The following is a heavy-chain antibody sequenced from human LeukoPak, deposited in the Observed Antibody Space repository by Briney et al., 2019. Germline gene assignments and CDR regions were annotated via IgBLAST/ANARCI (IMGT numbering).Heavy chain of an antibody. D-gene: IGHD2/OR15-2a*01. Sequence: GGSLRLSCAASGFTFSSYAMSWVRQAPGKGLEWVSYISSTAISIYYADSVKGRFTISRDNAKNSLYLQTNSLRAEDTAVYYCARAAFCSSTTTCPYYYYMDVWGKGTTVTVSS. J-gene: IGHJ6*03. V-gene: IGHV3-48*03. CDR2: ISSTAISI. CDR1: GFTFSSYA. CDR3: ARAAFCSSTTTCPYYYYMDV.